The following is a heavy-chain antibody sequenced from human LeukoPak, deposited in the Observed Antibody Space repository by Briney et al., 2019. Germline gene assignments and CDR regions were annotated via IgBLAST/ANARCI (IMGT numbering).Heavy chain of an antibody. CDR1: GGSFSGYY. Sequence: SETLSLTCAVYGGSFSGYYWSWIRQPPGKGLEWIGEINHSGSTNYNPSLKSRVTISVDTSKDQFSLKLSSVTAADTAVYYCARGSRREFDYWGQGTLVIVSS. D-gene: IGHD1-26*01. J-gene: IGHJ4*02. CDR3: ARGSRREFDY. CDR2: INHSGST. V-gene: IGHV4-34*01.